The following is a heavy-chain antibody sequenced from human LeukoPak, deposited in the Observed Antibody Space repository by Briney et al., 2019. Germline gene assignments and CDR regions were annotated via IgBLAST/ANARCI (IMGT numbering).Heavy chain of an antibody. D-gene: IGHD4-17*01. CDR3: AREDYGDHQNDY. Sequence: ASVKVSCKASGGTFSSYAISWVRQAPGQGLEWMGGIIPIFGTANYAQKFQGRVTITADKSTSTAYMELSSLRSEDTAVYYCAREDYGDHQNDYWGQGTLSPSPQ. CDR1: GGTFSSYA. V-gene: IGHV1-69*06. J-gene: IGHJ4*02. CDR2: IIPIFGTA.